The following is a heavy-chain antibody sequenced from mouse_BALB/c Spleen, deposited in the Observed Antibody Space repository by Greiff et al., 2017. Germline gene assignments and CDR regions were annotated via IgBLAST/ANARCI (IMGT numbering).Heavy chain of an antibody. V-gene: IGHV1S29*02. CDR3: TRNYYGSSLYYFDY. D-gene: IGHD1-1*01. Sequence: VQLKESGPELVKPGASVKISCKASGYTFTDYNMHWVKQSHGKSLEWIGYIYPYNGGTGYNQKFKSKATLTVDNSSSTAYMELRSLTSEDSAVYYCTRNYYGSSLYYFDYWGQGTTLTVSS. CDR2: IYPYNGGT. CDR1: GYTFTDYN. J-gene: IGHJ2*01.